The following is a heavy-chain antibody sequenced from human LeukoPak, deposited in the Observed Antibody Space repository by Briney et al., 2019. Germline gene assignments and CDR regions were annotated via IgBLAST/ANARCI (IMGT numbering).Heavy chain of an antibody. CDR3: AKGGLGTDMVFDY. J-gene: IGHJ4*02. V-gene: IGHV3-23*01. CDR1: GFTFSSYV. Sequence: PGGSLRLSCAASGFTFSSYVMNWVRQAPGKGLEWVSGIIGSGGSTYYADSVKGRFTISRDNSKNTLHLQMNSLRSEDTAVYYCAKGGLGTDMVFDYWGQGTLVTVSS. CDR2: IIGSGGST. D-gene: IGHD5-18*01.